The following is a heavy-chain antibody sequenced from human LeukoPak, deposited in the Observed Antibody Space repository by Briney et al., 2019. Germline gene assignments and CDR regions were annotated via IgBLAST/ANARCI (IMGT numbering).Heavy chain of an antibody. CDR1: GGSISSYY. J-gene: IGHJ4*02. Sequence: SETLSLTCTVSGGSISSYYWSWIRQPAGKGLEWIGRIYTSGSTNYNPSLKSRVTMSVDTSKNQFSLKLSSVTAADTAVYYCARDTPLDRYYYDSNGYSSASQFDYWGQGTLVTVSS. CDR2: IYTSGST. CDR3: ARDTPLDRYYYDSNGYSSASQFDY. V-gene: IGHV4-4*07. D-gene: IGHD3-22*01.